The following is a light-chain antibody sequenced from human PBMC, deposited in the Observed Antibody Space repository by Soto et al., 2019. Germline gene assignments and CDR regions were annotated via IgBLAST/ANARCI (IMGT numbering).Light chain of an antibody. Sequence: EIVLTQSPGNLSLSPGERATLSCRASQSVSSSYLAWYQQKPGQAPRPLIYGASSRAIGIPDRFSGSGSGTDFSLTISRLEPEDFAVYYCQQYGSSPWTFGQGTKV. CDR3: QQYGSSPWT. V-gene: IGKV3-20*01. CDR1: QSVSSSY. J-gene: IGKJ1*01. CDR2: GAS.